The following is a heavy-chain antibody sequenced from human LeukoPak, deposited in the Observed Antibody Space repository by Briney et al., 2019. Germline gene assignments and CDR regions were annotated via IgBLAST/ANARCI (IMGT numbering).Heavy chain of an antibody. CDR1: GFIFRGYW. CDR3: TKSDWFDP. CDR2: IKNDGSIT. J-gene: IGHJ5*02. D-gene: IGHD3-3*01. V-gene: IGHV3-74*01. Sequence: GGSLRLSCAASGFIFRGYWMHWVRQAPGKGLVWLSRIKNDGSITSYADSVKGRFTTSRDIAKNTLYLQMNSLRVEDTAVYYCTKSDWFDPWGQGTLVTVSS.